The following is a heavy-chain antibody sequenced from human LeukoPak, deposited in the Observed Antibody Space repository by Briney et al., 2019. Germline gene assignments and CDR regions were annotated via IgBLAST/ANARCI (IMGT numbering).Heavy chain of an antibody. CDR2: INSGGSST. Sequence: GGSLRLSCAASGFTFSSYWMHWVRQAPGKGLVWFSRINSGGSSTSYADSVKGRFTISRDNAKNTLYLQMNSLRAEDTAVDYCARGLSSRYYYYYMDVWGKGTTVTVSS. D-gene: IGHD5/OR15-5a*01. V-gene: IGHV3-74*01. CDR3: ARGLSSRYYYYYMDV. J-gene: IGHJ6*03. CDR1: GFTFSSYW.